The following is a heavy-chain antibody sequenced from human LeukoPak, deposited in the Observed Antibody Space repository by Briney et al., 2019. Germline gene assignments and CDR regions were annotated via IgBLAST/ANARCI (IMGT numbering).Heavy chain of an antibody. D-gene: IGHD6-19*01. CDR3: ARATSSSGWNRGPDY. V-gene: IGHV4-34*01. Sequence: SETLSLTCAVYGGSFSGYYWSWIRQPPGKGLEWIGEINHSGSTNYNPSLKSRVTISVDTSKNQFSLKLSSVTAADTAVYYCARATSSSGWNRGPDYWGQGTLVTVSS. CDR2: INHSGST. CDR1: GGSFSGYY. J-gene: IGHJ4*02.